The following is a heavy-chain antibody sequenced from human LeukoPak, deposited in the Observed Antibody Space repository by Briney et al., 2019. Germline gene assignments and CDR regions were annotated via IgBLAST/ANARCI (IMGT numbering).Heavy chain of an antibody. J-gene: IGHJ4*02. Sequence: PGGSLRLSCAASGFTFSSHGMHWVRQAPGKGLEWVSYIGKSSENIAYADSVKGRCTISRDDAKNSLYLQMNSLRDEDTAVYYCARDHRWNFDFWGQGILVTVSS. CDR1: GFTFSSHG. CDR3: ARDHRWNFDF. V-gene: IGHV3-48*02. CDR2: IGKSSENI. D-gene: IGHD2-15*01.